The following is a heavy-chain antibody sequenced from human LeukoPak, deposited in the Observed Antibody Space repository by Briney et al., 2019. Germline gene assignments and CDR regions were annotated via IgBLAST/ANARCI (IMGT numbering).Heavy chain of an antibody. Sequence: GGSLRLSCAASGFTFSSFDMHWVRQPTGQGLEWVSTIGTASDTYCPGSVEGRFTLSRDNAKNSLYLQMNSLTAGDTAAYYCARGPPRGKYYYMDVWGKGTTVTVSS. J-gene: IGHJ6*03. V-gene: IGHV3-13*01. CDR3: ARGPPRGKYYYMDV. CDR2: IGTASDT. D-gene: IGHD1-1*01. CDR1: GFTFSSFD.